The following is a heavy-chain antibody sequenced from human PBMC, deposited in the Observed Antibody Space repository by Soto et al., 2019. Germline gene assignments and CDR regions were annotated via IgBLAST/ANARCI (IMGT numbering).Heavy chain of an antibody. CDR1: GFTFEDHG. V-gene: IGHV3-20*01. Sequence: EVQLVESGGGVARPGGSLRLSCAASGFTFEDHGMSWVRQAPGKGLEWLSDISWDGGTTVYADSVKGLFTVSRNNAKSSLYLQMNSLKPGDTAFYRCAIRSGDQQVCDFWGQGTLVTVSS. D-gene: IGHD3-16*01. J-gene: IGHJ4*02. CDR3: AIRSGDQQVCDF. CDR2: ISWDGGTT.